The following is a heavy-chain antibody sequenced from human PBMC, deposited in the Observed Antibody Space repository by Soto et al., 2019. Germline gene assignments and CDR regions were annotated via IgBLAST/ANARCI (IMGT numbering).Heavy chain of an antibody. Sequence: SETLSLTCTVTGGSMTSGDQYWTWIRHRPGEGLEWFGYINHRGSLYYNPSLKSRVTISVDTSKNHFSLTLSSVTAGDTAVYYCARGSCSSASCYTGDYWGQGTLVTVSS. V-gene: IGHV4-61*03. CDR3: ARGSCSSASCYTGDY. CDR1: GGSMTSGDQY. J-gene: IGHJ4*02. CDR2: INHRGSL. D-gene: IGHD2-2*02.